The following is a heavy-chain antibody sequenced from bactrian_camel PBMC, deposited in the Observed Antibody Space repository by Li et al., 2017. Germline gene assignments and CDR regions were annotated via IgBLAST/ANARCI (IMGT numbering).Heavy chain of an antibody. CDR1: GITYC. Sequence: VQLVESGGGSVETGGSLRLSCAASGITYCMAWFRQSPGTAREGVAMINTQLHITYYANSVKGRFTISQDSARITAYLQMASLKPEDTAVYYCVPVALEERDGLVSCARWSQGTQVTVS. D-gene: IGHD1*01. CDR2: INTQLHIT. J-gene: IGHJ4*01. V-gene: IGHV3S40*01.